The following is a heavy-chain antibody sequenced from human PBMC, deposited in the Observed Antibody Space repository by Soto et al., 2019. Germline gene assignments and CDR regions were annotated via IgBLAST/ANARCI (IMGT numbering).Heavy chain of an antibody. CDR2: IYTSGST. CDR3: AREMDYYDSPGAFDI. Sequence: PSETLSLTCTVSGGSISSYYWSWIRQPAGKGLEWIGRIYTSGSTNYNPSLKSRVTMSVDTSKNQFSLELSSVTAADTAVYYCAREMDYYDSPGAFDIWGQGTMVTVSS. J-gene: IGHJ3*02. D-gene: IGHD3-22*01. V-gene: IGHV4-4*07. CDR1: GGSISSYY.